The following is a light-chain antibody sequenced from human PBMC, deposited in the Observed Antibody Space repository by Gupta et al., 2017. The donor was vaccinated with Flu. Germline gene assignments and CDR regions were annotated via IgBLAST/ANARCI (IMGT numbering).Light chain of an antibody. Sequence: DIQMSQSPYSLSASVGDRVTITCRASQSISSYLNWYQQKPGKAPKLLIYAASSLQSGVPSRFSGSGSGTDCTLTISSLQPEDFATYYCQQSYSTSLMYTFGQGTKLEIK. J-gene: IGKJ2*01. V-gene: IGKV1-39*01. CDR2: AAS. CDR1: QSISSY. CDR3: QQSYSTSLMYT.